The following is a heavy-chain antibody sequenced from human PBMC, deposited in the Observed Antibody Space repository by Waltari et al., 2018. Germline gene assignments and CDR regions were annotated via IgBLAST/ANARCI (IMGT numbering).Heavy chain of an antibody. CDR2: INAGNGNT. V-gene: IGHV1-3*01. Sequence: QVQLVQSGAEVKKPGASVKVSCKASGYTFTSYAMHWVRQAPGQRLEWMGGINAGNGNTKYSQKFQGRVTITRDTSASTAYMELSSLRSEDTAVYYCARGKPYYYYGMDVWGQGTTVTVSS. CDR3: ARGKPYYYYGMDV. CDR1: GYTFTSYA. J-gene: IGHJ6*02.